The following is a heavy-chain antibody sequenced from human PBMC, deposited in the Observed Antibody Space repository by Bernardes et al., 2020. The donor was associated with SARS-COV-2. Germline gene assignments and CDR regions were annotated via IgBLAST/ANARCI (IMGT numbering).Heavy chain of an antibody. CDR2: IYYSGST. J-gene: IGHJ5*02. CDR3: ASLTFDYDSGGFHGYFDP. D-gene: IGHD3-22*01. CDR1: GASISSSRYY. Sequence: SETLSLTCTVSGASISSSRYYWGWIRQPPGKRLEWIGNIYYSGSTFYNLSLKSRLTISVDKSKNQFSLKLTSVTAADTAVYYCASLTFDYDSGGFHGYFDPWGRGTLVTVSS. V-gene: IGHV4-39*01.